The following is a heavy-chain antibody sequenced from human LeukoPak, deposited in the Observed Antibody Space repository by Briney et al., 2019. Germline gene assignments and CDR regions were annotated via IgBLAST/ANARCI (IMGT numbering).Heavy chain of an antibody. Sequence: GGSLRLSCAASGFTFSSYSMNWVRQAPGKGLEWVSYISSSSSTIYYADSVKGQFTISRDNAKNSLYLQMNSLRDEDTAVYYCAGGDYGDYYYYGRDVWGKGTTVTVSS. D-gene: IGHD4-17*01. CDR1: GFTFSSYS. CDR2: ISSSSSTI. J-gene: IGHJ6*04. CDR3: AGGDYGDYYYYGRDV. V-gene: IGHV3-48*02.